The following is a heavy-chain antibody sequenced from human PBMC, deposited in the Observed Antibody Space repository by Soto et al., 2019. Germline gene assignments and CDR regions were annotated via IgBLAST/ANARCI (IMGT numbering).Heavy chain of an antibody. CDR1: GFTFSSYG. CDR2: ISYDGSNK. D-gene: IGHD3-9*01. CDR3: AKDLFPADWSGYLTYYYYYGMDV. J-gene: IGHJ6*02. Sequence: GGSLRLSCAASGFTFSSYGMHWVRQAPGKGREGVAVISYDGSNKYYADSVKGRFTISRDNSKNTLYLQMNSLRAEDTAVYYCAKDLFPADWSGYLTYYYYYGMDVWGQGTTVTVSS. V-gene: IGHV3-30*18.